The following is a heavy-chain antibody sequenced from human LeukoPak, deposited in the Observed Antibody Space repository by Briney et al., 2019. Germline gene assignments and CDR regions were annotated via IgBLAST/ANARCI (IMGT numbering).Heavy chain of an antibody. V-gene: IGHV3-15*01. CDR3: TTDYHFPYYYGSGSYYDAFDI. CDR2: IKSKTDGGTT. D-gene: IGHD3-10*01. CDR1: GFTFSNAW. Sequence: PGGSLRLSCAASGFTFSNAWMSWVRQAPGRGLEWVGRIKSKTDGGTTDYAAPVKGRFTISRDDSKNTLYLQMNSLKTEDTAVYYCTTDYHFPYYYGSGSYYDAFDIWGQGTMVTVSS. J-gene: IGHJ3*02.